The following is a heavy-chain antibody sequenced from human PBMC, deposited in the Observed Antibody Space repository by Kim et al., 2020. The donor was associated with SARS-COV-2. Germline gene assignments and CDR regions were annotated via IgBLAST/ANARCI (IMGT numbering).Heavy chain of an antibody. V-gene: IGHV3-23*01. Sequence: AAVKGRSTITRNNSKTMLYMQMNSLRAEDTAVYYCAKDLVTMIVVVNFDYWGQGTLVTVSS. D-gene: IGHD3-22*01. CDR3: AKDLVTMIVVVNFDY. J-gene: IGHJ4*02.